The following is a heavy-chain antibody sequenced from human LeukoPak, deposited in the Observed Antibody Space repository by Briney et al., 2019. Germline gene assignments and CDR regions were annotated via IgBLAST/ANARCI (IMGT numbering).Heavy chain of an antibody. J-gene: IGHJ4*02. CDR2: ISSGSGTI. CDR3: ARDPAGAGIYYDY. CDR1: GFTFSSYE. V-gene: IGHV3-48*03. Sequence: PGGSLRLSCAASGFTFSSYEMNWVRQAPGKGLEWISYISSGSGTIHYADSVKGRFTISRDNDKNSLYLQMNSLRAEDTAVYYCARDPAGAGIYYDYWGQGTLVTVSS. D-gene: IGHD6-19*01.